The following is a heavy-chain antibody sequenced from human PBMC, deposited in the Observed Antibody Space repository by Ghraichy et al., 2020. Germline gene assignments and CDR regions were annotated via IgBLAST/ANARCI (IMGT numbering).Heavy chain of an antibody. V-gene: IGHV4-39*01. CDR1: GGSISSSSYY. J-gene: IGHJ5*02. D-gene: IGHD7-27*01. Sequence: SQTLSLTCTVSGGSISSSSYYWGWIRQPPGKGLEWIGNIYYTGSTYYNPSLKSRVSISADSSKHQVSLKVRSVTAADTAVYYCARLTGFRFDPWGQGTMVTVSS. CDR3: ARLTGFRFDP. CDR2: IYYTGST.